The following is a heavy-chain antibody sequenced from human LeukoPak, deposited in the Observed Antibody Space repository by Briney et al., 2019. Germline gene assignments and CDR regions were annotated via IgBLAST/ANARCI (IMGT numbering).Heavy chain of an antibody. CDR2: IYYSGST. Sequence: KPSETLSLTCTVSGGSISSYYWSWIRQPPGKGLEWIGYIYYSGSTNYNPSLKSRVTISVDTSKNQFSLKLSSVTAAGTAVYYCARDSYYSSGYYYPFDYWGQGTLVTVSS. CDR1: GGSISSYY. J-gene: IGHJ4*02. CDR3: ARDSYYSSGYYYPFDY. V-gene: IGHV4-59*01. D-gene: IGHD3-22*01.